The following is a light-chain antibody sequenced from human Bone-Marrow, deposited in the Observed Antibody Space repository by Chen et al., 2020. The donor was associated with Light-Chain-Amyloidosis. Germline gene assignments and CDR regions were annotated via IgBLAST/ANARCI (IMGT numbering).Light chain of an antibody. CDR3: QSADSSGTYEVI. CDR1: DLPTKY. J-gene: IGLJ2*01. Sequence: SYELTQPPSVSVSPGQTARITCSGDDLPTKYAYWYQQKPGPAPVLVIHRDTARPSGISERFSGSSSGTTATLTISGVQAEDESDYHWQSADSSGTYEVIFGGGTKLTVL. CDR2: RDT. V-gene: IGLV3-25*03.